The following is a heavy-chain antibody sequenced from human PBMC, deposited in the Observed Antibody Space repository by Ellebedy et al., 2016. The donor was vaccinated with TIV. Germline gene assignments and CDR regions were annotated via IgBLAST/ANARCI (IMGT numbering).Heavy chain of an antibody. CDR3: ARVNVVGALDY. D-gene: IGHD1-26*01. CDR1: GFTFSNYW. Sequence: PGGSLRLSCAASGFTFSNYWMSWVRQAPGKGLEWVASIKQEGSAKYYVDSVKGRFTISRDSAKDSMYLQMNSLRAEDTAVYYCARVNVVGALDYWGQGTLVTVSS. CDR2: IKQEGSAK. J-gene: IGHJ4*02. V-gene: IGHV3-7*01.